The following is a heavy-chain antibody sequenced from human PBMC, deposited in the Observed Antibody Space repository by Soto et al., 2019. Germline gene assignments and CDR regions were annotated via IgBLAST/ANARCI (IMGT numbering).Heavy chain of an antibody. D-gene: IGHD5-12*01. Sequence: EVQLVESGGGLIQPGGSLRLSCAASGFTFSSHYMSWVRQTPGKGLEWVSVIYSGCNTYYADSVKGRFTISRDNSKNTLYLQMNSLSAEDTAVYYCAREGYSGYDYMGFDYWGQGTLVTVSS. J-gene: IGHJ4*02. CDR1: GFTFSSHY. CDR3: AREGYSGYDYMGFDY. CDR2: IYSGCNT. V-gene: IGHV3-53*01.